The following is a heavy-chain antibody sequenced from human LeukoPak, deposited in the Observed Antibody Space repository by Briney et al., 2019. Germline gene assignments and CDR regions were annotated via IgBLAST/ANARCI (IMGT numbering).Heavy chain of an antibody. J-gene: IGHJ4*02. D-gene: IGHD3-22*01. Sequence: ASVKVSCKASGYTFTSYGISWVRQAPGQGLEWMGWISVYNGNTNYAQKFQGRVTMNTDTMTTDTSTSTAYMELSSLRSEDTAVYYCVRGDDSSGYYYVDYWGQGTLVTVSS. V-gene: IGHV1-18*01. CDR2: ISVYNGNT. CDR3: VRGDDSSGYYYVDY. CDR1: GYTFTSYG.